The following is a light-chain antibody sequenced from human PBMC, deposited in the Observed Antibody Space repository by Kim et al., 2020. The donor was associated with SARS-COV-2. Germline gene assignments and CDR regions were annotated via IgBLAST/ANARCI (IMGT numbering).Light chain of an antibody. CDR3: QSYDSSLSNSV. J-gene: IGLJ2*01. Sequence: QSVLTQPPSVSGAPGQRVTISCTGSSSNIGAGYDVHWYQRLPGTAPKLLIYGNNNRPSGVPDRFSGSKFGTSASLAITGLQAEDETDYYCQSYDSSLSNSVFGGGTQLTVL. CDR2: GNN. V-gene: IGLV1-40*01. CDR1: SSNIGAGYD.